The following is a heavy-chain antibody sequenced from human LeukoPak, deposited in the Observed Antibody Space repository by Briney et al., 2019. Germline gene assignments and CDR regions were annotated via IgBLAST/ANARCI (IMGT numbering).Heavy chain of an antibody. CDR2: ISGSGGST. CDR1: GFTFSSYA. V-gene: IGHV3-23*01. D-gene: IGHD4-23*01. CDR3: AKRRVTTVAFSFDY. J-gene: IGHJ4*02. Sequence: GGSLRLSCAASGFTFSSYAMSWVRQAPGKGLEWVSTISGSGGSTYYADSVKGRFTISRDNSKNTLYLQMNSLRADDTAVYYCAKRRVTTVAFSFDYWGQGALVTVSS.